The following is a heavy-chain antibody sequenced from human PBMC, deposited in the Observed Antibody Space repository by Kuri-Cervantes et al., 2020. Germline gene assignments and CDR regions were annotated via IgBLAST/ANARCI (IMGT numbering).Heavy chain of an antibody. J-gene: IGHJ4*02. CDR1: GYSISSGYY. V-gene: IGHV4-61*02. CDR3: ARLGEYYYDSSGYFFDY. D-gene: IGHD3-22*01. Sequence: SQTLSLTCAVSGYSISSGYYWGWIRQSAGKGLEWIGRIYTSGSTNYNPSLKSRVTISVDKSKNQFSLKLSSVTAADTAVYYCARLGEYYYDSSGYFFDYWGQGTLVTVSS. CDR2: IYTSGST.